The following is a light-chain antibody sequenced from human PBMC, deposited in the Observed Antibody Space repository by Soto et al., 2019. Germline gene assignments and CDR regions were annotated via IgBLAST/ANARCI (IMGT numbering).Light chain of an antibody. J-gene: IGKJ1*01. CDR2: DAS. CDR3: QQYKSHPVT. CDR1: QSISSW. Sequence: DIQMTQSPSTLSASVGDRVTITCRASQSISSWLAWYQQKPGKAPNLLIYDASSLESGVPSRFSGSGSGTDFILTISSLQPDDFATYYCQQYKSHPVTFGQGTKVDIK. V-gene: IGKV1-5*01.